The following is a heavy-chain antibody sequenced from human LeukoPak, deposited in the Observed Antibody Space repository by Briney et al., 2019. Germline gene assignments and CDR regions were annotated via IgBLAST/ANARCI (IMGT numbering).Heavy chain of an antibody. CDR3: ARASGTSWFDP. CDR2: IYYSGST. V-gene: IGHV4-59*01. Sequence: SETLSLTCTVSGGSISSYYWSWIRQPPGKGLEWIGYIYYSGSTNYNPSLKSRVTISVDTSKNQFSLKLSSVTAADTAVYYRARASGTSWFDPWGQGTLVTVSS. J-gene: IGHJ5*02. CDR1: GGSISSYY. D-gene: IGHD3-10*01.